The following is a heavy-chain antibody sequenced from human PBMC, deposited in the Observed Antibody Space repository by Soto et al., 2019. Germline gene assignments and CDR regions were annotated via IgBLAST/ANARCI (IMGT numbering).Heavy chain of an antibody. D-gene: IGHD4-4*01. V-gene: IGHV3-30*18. Sequence: QVQLVESGGGVVQPGRSLRLSCAASGFTLSSYGMHWVRQTPCRGLEWVAVISYDGGNKQYADSVKDRFTISRDNSKNTLYLQMDSLRAEDTAVYYCAKGRGSSNYDPCGYWGQGTLVIVSS. CDR1: GFTLSSYG. J-gene: IGHJ4*02. CDR3: AKGRGSSNYDPCGY. CDR2: ISYDGGNK.